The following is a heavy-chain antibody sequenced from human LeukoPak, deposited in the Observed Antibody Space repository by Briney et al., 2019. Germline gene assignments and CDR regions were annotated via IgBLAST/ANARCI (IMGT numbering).Heavy chain of an antibody. CDR1: GGSISSSSYY. CDR2: AYYSGSA. V-gene: IGHV4-39*01. D-gene: IGHD2-15*01. J-gene: IGHJ4*02. Sequence: SETLSLTCTVSGGSISSSSYYWGWIRQPPGKGLEWIGIAYYSGSAYYNPSLKSRVTISVDTSKNQFSLKLSSVTAADTAVYYCTKCIARYCSGEKGENFDYWGQGTLVTVSS. CDR3: TKCIARYCSGEKGENFDY.